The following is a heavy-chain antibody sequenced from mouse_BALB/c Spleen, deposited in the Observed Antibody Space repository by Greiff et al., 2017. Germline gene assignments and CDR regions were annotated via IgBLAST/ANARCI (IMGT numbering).Heavy chain of an antibody. CDR3: ARGYGNYPAWFAY. CDR2: IWGDGST. Sequence: VKLVESGPGLVAPSQSLSITCTVSGFSLTGYGVNWVRQPPGKGLEWLGMIWGDGSTDYNSALKSRLSISKDNSKSQVFLKMNSLQTDDTARYYCARGYGNYPAWFAYWGQGTLVTVSA. J-gene: IGHJ3*01. D-gene: IGHD2-10*02. V-gene: IGHV2-6-7*01. CDR1: GFSLTGYG.